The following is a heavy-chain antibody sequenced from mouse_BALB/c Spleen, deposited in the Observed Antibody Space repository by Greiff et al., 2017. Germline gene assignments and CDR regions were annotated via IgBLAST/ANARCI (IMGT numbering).Heavy chain of an antibody. Sequence: EVKLVESGGGLVQPGGSRKLSCAASGFTFSDYGMAWVRQAPGKGPEWVAFISNLAYSIYYADTVTGRFTISRENAKNTLYLEMSSLRSEDTAMYYCARDEQGSWFAYWGQGTLVTVSA. CDR3: ARDEQGSWFAY. D-gene: IGHD3-3*01. CDR2: ISNLAYSI. CDR1: GFTFSDYG. J-gene: IGHJ3*01. V-gene: IGHV5-15*02.